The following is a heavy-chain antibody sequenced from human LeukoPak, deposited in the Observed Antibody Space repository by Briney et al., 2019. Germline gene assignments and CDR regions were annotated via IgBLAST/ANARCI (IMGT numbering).Heavy chain of an antibody. CDR3: ARELKTSGFDP. D-gene: IGHD6-19*01. CDR2: FIGIVRRI. V-gene: IGHV3-48*03. CDR1: GFIFSSYE. Sequence: GGSLRLSCAASGFIFSSYEMNWVRQAPGKGLDWFSYFIGIVRRIHYADFVKGRFTLSRDNARNSLFLQMDSLRVEDTALYYCARELKTSGFDPGGQGTLVTVS. J-gene: IGHJ5*02.